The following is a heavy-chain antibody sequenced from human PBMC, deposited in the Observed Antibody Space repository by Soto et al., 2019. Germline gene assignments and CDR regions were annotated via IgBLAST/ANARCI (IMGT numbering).Heavy chain of an antibody. CDR3: ARDRFVRGSYYYFGY. CDR1: GFTFSAYN. D-gene: IGHD1-26*01. CDR2: ISSSGSTM. V-gene: IGHV3-48*02. J-gene: IGHJ4*02. Sequence: EVQLVESGGGLIQPGGSLRLSCAASGFTFSAYNMNWVRQAPGKGLEWVSFISSSGSTMYYADSVKGRFTISRDNAKNSLSLQMNSLRDEDTAVYYCARDRFVRGSYYYFGYWGQGTLVTVSS.